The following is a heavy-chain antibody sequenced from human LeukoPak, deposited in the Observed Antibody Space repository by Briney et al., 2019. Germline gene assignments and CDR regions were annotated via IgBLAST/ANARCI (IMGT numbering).Heavy chain of an antibody. V-gene: IGHV3-66*01. Sequence: GGSLRLSCAASGFTVSSNYMSWVRQAPGKGLEWVSVIYSGGSTYYADSVKGRFTISRDNSKNTLYLQMNSLRAEDTAVYYCATNPSYGSGSYNDYWGQGTLVTVSS. CDR2: IYSGGST. J-gene: IGHJ4*02. D-gene: IGHD3-10*01. CDR1: GFTVSSNY. CDR3: ATNPSYGSGSYNDY.